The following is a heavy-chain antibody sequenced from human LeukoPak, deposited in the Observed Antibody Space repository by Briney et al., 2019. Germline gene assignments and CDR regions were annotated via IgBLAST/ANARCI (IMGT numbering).Heavy chain of an antibody. V-gene: IGHV3-23*01. CDR1: GFTVSSNY. CDR2: ISGSGGST. Sequence: PGGSLRLSCAASGFTVSSNYMSWVRQASGKGLEWVSAISGSGGSTYYADSVKGRFTISRDNSKNTLYLQMNSLRAEDTAVYYCANKDIVVVVAATNFYYGMDVWGQGTTVTVSS. D-gene: IGHD2-15*01. CDR3: ANKDIVVVVAATNFYYGMDV. J-gene: IGHJ6*02.